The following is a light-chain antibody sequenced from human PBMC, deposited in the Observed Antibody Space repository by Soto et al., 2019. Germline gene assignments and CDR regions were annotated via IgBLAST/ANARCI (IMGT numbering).Light chain of an antibody. CDR1: QDIRSS. J-gene: IGKJ4*01. Sequence: EIVMTQSPATLSVSPGERATFSCRASQDIRSSLAWYQQKPGQAPRLLIYGASIRATGVPATFSGSGSGTEFTLSISSLQSEHLGVYYCQQDSSWPLTFGGGTKVDIK. CDR2: GAS. V-gene: IGKV3-15*01. CDR3: QQDSSWPLT.